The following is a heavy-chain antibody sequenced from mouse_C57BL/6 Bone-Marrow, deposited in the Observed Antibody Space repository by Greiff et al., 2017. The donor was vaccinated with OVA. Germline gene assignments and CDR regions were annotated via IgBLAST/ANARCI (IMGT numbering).Heavy chain of an antibody. V-gene: IGHV5-4*03. D-gene: IGHD1-1*01. CDR1: GFTFSSYA. CDR3: SRVYYDGNRNYAMDY. J-gene: IGHJ4*01. Sequence: EVMLVESGGGLVKPGGSLKLSCAASGFTFSSYAMSWVSQTPEKRLEWVATISDGGSYTYYTDNVKGRFTISRDNAKNNLYLQMSHLKSKDTAMDYCSRVYYDGNRNYAMDYWGQGTSVTVSS. CDR2: ISDGGSYT.